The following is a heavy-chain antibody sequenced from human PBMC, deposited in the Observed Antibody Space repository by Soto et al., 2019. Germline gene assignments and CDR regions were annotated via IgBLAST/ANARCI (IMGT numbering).Heavy chain of an antibody. CDR1: GYTFTSYG. CDR2: INVYNGNK. V-gene: IGHV1-18*01. Sequence: QVQLVQSGAEVKKPGASVKVSCKASGYTFTSYGISWVRQAPGQGLEWMGWINVYNGNKNYAQKLQGRVTMTTVTSTITASTDLRGLRSDETAGYYCAGDSSRGGYDYWGQGTLVTVSS. D-gene: IGHD3-10*01. CDR3: AGDSSRGGYDY. J-gene: IGHJ4*02.